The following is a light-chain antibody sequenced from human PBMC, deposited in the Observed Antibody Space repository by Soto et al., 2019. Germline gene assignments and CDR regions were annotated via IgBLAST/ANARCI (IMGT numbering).Light chain of an antibody. V-gene: IGKV3-15*01. Sequence: MTQSPATLSVSPGETATLSCRASQSVSGNLAWYQQKPGQAPRLLIYGASTRATGVPARFSGSGSGTEFTLTISRLEPEDFAVYYCQQYGSSPQTFGQGTNVDI. CDR1: QSVSGN. CDR3: QQYGSSPQT. J-gene: IGKJ1*01. CDR2: GAS.